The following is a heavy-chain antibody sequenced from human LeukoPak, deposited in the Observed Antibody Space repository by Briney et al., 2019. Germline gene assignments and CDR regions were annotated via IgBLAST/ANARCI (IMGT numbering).Heavy chain of an antibody. CDR3: ARAQVGYNWFDP. CDR2: ISRRSTYI. D-gene: IGHD1-26*01. V-gene: IGHV3-21*01. J-gene: IGHJ5*02. Sequence: GGSLRLSCAASGFTVSNYTINWVRQPPGKGLEWVSSISRRSTYIYYADSVKGRFTISKDNAKNSLYLQMDSLRAEDTAVYYCARAQVGYNWFDPWGQRTLVTVSS. CDR1: GFTVSNYT.